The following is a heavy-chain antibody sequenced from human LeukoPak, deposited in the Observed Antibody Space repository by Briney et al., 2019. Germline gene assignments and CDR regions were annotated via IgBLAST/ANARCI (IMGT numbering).Heavy chain of an antibody. V-gene: IGHV3-23*01. CDR3: AKGHFGYCSSTSCYGNNWFDP. Sequence: GGSLRLSCAASGFTFSSYAMSWVRQAPGKGLEWVSAISGSGGSTYYADSVKGRFTISRDNSKNTLYLQMNSLRAEDTAVYYCAKGHFGYCSSTSCYGNNWFDPWGQGTLVTVSS. D-gene: IGHD2-2*01. CDR1: GFTFSSYA. J-gene: IGHJ5*02. CDR2: ISGSGGST.